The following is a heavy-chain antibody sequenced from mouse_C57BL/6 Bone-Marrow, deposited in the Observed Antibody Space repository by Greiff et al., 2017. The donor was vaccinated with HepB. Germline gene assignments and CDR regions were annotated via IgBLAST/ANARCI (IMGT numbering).Heavy chain of an antibody. CDR1: GFTFSDYY. V-gene: IGHV5-16*01. Sequence: EVKLMESEGGLVQPGSSMKLSCTASGFTFSDYYMAWVRQVPEKGLEWVANINHDGSSTYYLDSLKSRFIISRDNAKNILYLQMSSLKSEDTATYYCAREGYYYGSGVCAMDYWGQGTSVTVSS. D-gene: IGHD1-1*01. CDR3: AREGYYYGSGVCAMDY. CDR2: INHDGSST. J-gene: IGHJ4*01.